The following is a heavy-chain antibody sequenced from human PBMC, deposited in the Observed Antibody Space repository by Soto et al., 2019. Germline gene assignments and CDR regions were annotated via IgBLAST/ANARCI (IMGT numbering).Heavy chain of an antibody. CDR3: ARDYYYGSGNYYRADYYHYGMDV. J-gene: IGHJ6*02. CDR2: IYTGGNT. Sequence: PGGSLRLSCAASGFTVTSYYMSWVRQAPGKGLEWVSLIYTGGNTNYADSAKGRFTISRDNSKNTLYLQMNSLRAEDTAVYYCARDYYYGSGNYYRADYYHYGMDVWGQGTTVTVSS. CDR1: GFTVTSYY. V-gene: IGHV3-53*01. D-gene: IGHD3-10*01.